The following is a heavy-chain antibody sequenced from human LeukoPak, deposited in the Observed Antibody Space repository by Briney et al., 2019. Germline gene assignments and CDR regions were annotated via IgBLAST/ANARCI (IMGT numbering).Heavy chain of an antibody. D-gene: IGHD2-2*01. Sequence: GGSLRLSCAASGFTFSTYEMHWVRQAPGKGLEWVSYTTGSGYTIYYADSVKGRFTISRGNAKNSLYLQMNSLRAEDTAVYFCARDYYCSATSCSSRYYGMDVWGQGTTVTVSS. CDR3: ARDYYCSATSCSSRYYGMDV. CDR1: GFTFSTYE. J-gene: IGHJ6*02. V-gene: IGHV3-48*03. CDR2: TTGSGYTI.